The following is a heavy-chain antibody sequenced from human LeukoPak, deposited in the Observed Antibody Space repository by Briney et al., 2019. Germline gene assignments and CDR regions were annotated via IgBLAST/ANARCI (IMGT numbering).Heavy chain of an antibody. D-gene: IGHD3-3*01. CDR2: IYYSGST. V-gene: IGHV4-30-4*08. Sequence: SQTLSLTCTVSGGSISSGDYYWSWLRQPPGKGLEWIGYIYYSGSTYYNPSLKSRVTISVDTSKNQFSLKLSSVTAADTAVYYCARTRYYDFWSGYSDYWGQGTLVTVSS. CDR1: GGSISSGDYY. J-gene: IGHJ4*02. CDR3: ARTRYYDFWSGYSDY.